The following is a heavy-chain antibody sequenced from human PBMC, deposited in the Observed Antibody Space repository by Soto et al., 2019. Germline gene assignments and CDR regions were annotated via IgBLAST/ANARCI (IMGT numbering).Heavy chain of an antibody. V-gene: IGHV4-39*01. CDR1: DGSISSSSYY. CDR3: ARREDIVVVPAARDAFDI. D-gene: IGHD2-2*01. J-gene: IGHJ3*02. CDR2: IYYSGST. Sequence: SETLSLTCTVSDGSISSSSYYWGWIRQPPGKGLEWIGSIYYSGSTYYNPSLKSRVTISVDTSKNQFSLKLSSVTAADTAVYYCARREDIVVVPAARDAFDIWGQGTMVTVSS.